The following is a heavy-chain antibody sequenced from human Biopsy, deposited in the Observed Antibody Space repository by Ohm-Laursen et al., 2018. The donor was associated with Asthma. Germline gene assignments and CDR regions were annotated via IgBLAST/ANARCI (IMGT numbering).Heavy chain of an antibody. CDR2: NYYSGAT. V-gene: IGHV4-59*01. D-gene: IGHD5-12*01. J-gene: IGHJ4*02. Sequence: VTLSLTCTVSGFSISSFYWSRIRQPPGKGLEWIGSNYYSGATAYNPSLKSRVTISADTSKNLFSLKLSSVTAADTAVYYCARERVDRSFDYWGQGTLVTVSS. CDR1: GFSISSFY. CDR3: ARERVDRSFDY.